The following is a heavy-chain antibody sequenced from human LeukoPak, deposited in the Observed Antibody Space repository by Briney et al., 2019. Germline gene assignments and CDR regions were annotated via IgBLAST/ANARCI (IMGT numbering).Heavy chain of an antibody. CDR2: ISAYNGNT. D-gene: IGHD3-22*01. V-gene: IGHV1-18*01. Sequence: ASVKVSCKASGYTFTSYGISWVRQAPGQGLEWMGWISAYNGNTNYAQKLQGRVTMTTDTSTSTAYMELRSLRSDDTAVYYCARDPGMYYYDSSGYSHPDYWGQGTLVTVSS. CDR3: ARDPGMYYYDSSGYSHPDY. J-gene: IGHJ4*02. CDR1: GYTFTSYG.